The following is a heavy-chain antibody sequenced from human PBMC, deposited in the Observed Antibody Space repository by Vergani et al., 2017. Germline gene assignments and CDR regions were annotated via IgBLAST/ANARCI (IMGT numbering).Heavy chain of an antibody. CDR1: GFTLSNYD. D-gene: IGHD3-16*01. CDR3: AKHFRGWGIDY. V-gene: IGHV3-30*02. J-gene: IGHJ4*02. CDR2: IQFDGSNQ. Sequence: QVQLVESGGGVVQRGGSLRLSCATSGFTLSNYDMQWIRQGPGKGLEFVAFIQFDGSNQYYADSGKGRFTLSRDFSKNTLYLQMNSLRTDDPATYYCAKHFRGWGIDYWGQGTQVIVSS.